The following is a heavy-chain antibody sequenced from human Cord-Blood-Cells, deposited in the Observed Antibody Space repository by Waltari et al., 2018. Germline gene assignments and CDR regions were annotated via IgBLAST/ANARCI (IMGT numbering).Heavy chain of an antibody. V-gene: IGHV4-59*01. Sequence: QVQLQESGPGLVKPSETLSLTCTVSGGSIISYSWSWIRQPPGKGLEWIGYIYYSGITNYNPSLKSRVTISVDTSKNQFSLKLSSVTAADTAVYYCAREIGLGSGWFDYWGQGTLVTVSS. CDR2: IYYSGIT. CDR1: GGSIISYS. J-gene: IGHJ4*02. D-gene: IGHD6-19*01. CDR3: AREIGLGSGWFDY.